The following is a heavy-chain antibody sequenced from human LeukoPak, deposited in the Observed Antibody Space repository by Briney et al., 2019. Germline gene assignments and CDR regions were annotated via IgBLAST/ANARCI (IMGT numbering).Heavy chain of an antibody. V-gene: IGHV3-74*01. CDR1: GFTFSNYW. D-gene: IGHD2-2*01. CDR3: ARELSGTSSRHFDY. CDR2: INSDGNIT. Sequence: PGGSLRLSCAASGFTFSNYWMHWVRQATGKGPVWVSRINSDGNITTYADSVKGRFTISRDNAKNALYLQMNSLRAEDTAVYYCARELSGTSSRHFDYWGQGSLVTVSS. J-gene: IGHJ4*02.